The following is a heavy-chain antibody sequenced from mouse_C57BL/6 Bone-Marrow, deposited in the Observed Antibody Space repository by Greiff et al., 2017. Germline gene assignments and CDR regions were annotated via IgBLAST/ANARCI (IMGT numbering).Heavy chain of an antibody. CDR2: IFPGSGST. CDR3: ARGPGLRLLKGECYDMDY. V-gene: IGHV1-75*01. D-gene: IGHD3-2*02. Sequence: QVQLQQSGPELVKPGASVKISCKASGYTFTDYYINWVKQRPGQGLEWIGWIFPGSGSTYYNEKFKGKATLTVDQSSSTAYMLLSSLTSEDSAVYFGARGPGLRLLKGECYDMDYRGQGTSVTVAS. J-gene: IGHJ4*01. CDR1: GYTFTDYY.